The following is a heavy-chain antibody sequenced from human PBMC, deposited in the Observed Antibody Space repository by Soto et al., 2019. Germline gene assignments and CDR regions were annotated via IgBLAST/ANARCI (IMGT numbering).Heavy chain of an antibody. J-gene: IGHJ4*02. CDR3: ARGGSGYNF. CDR2: IVPVFGRP. D-gene: IGHD5-12*01. Sequence: GASVKVSCKASGGSFSNFGISWVRQAPGQGLEWMGGIVPVFGRPNYAQRFRGRLTITADESTSTGYMELISLRSDDTAVYYCARGGSGYNFWGQGTQVTVSS. CDR1: GGSFSNFG. V-gene: IGHV1-69*13.